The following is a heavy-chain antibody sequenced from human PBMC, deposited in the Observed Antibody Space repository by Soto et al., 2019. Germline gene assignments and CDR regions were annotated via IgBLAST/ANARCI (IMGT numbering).Heavy chain of an antibody. CDR1: GGSISIHY. Sequence: SEALSLTCTVSGGSISIHYWSWVRQAPGKGLEWIGHIYYRGSTSYNPSLRSRSTISVDTSNNQFSLKLNSVTTADTAVYYCARDGREASGMDVWGQGTKVTVSS. V-gene: IGHV4-59*11. CDR3: ARDGREASGMDV. J-gene: IGHJ6*02. CDR2: IYYRGST. D-gene: IGHD1-26*01.